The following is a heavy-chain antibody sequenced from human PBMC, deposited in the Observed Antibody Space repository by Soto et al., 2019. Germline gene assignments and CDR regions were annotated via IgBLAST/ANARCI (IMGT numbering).Heavy chain of an antibody. CDR3: ASRSSRDSSSWYEARLTA. CDR1: GFTFSSYA. J-gene: IGHJ4*02. CDR2: ISYDGSNK. Sequence: QVQLVESGGGVVQPGRSLRLSCAASGFTFSSYAMHWVRQAPGKGLEWVAVISYDGSNKYYADSVKGRFTISRDNSKNTLYLQMSSLRAEDTAVYYCASRSSRDSSSWYEARLTAWGQGTLVTVSS. V-gene: IGHV3-30-3*01. D-gene: IGHD6-13*01.